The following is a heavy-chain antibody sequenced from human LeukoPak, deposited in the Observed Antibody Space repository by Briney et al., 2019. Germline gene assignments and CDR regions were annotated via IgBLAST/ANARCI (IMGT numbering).Heavy chain of an antibody. CDR3: AREGHYFDS. CDR1: GFTVSTNY. Sequence: GGSLRLSCAASGFTVSTNYMDWVRQAPGKGLEWVSLIYSGGDTYHADSVRGRFTLSRDNSKNTLYLQMNSLRAEDTAVYYCAREGHYFDSWGQGTLVTVSS. CDR2: IYSGGDT. V-gene: IGHV3-66*01. J-gene: IGHJ4*02.